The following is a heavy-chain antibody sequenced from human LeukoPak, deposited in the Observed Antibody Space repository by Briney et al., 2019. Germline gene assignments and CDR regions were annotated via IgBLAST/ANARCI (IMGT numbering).Heavy chain of an antibody. D-gene: IGHD3-10*01. CDR1: GGSFSGYY. Sequence: SETLSLTCAVYGGSFSGYYWSWIRQPPGKGLEWIGEINHSGSTNYNPSLKSRVTISVDTSKNQFSLKLSSVTAADTAVYYCARSVRGVNPFDYWGQGTLVTVSS. V-gene: IGHV4-34*01. CDR3: ARSVRGVNPFDY. CDR2: INHSGST. J-gene: IGHJ4*02.